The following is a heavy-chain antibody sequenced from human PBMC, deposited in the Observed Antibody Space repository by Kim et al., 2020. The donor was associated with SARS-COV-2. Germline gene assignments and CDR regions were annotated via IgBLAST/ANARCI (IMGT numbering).Heavy chain of an antibody. J-gene: IGHJ5*02. CDR1: GGSISSSSYY. V-gene: IGHV4-39*01. D-gene: IGHD2-15*01. CDR2: NYYSGST. Sequence: SETLSLTCTVSGGSISSSSYYWGWIRQPPGKGLEWIGSNYYSGSTYHNPSLKSRVTISVATSKNQFSLKLSSVTAADTAVYYCARGCSGGGCPGGYWFDP. CDR3: ARGCSGGGCPGGYWFDP.